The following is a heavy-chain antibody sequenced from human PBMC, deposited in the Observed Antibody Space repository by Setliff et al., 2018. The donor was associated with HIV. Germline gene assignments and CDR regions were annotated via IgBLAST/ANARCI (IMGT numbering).Heavy chain of an antibody. CDR3: ARGGAVSADFDS. CDR1: GGSISSTTYW. CDR2: IYYNGNT. D-gene: IGHD3-16*01. J-gene: IGHJ5*01. V-gene: IGHV4-39*01. Sequence: PSETLSLTCTVSGGSISSTTYWWGWIRQPPGKGLEWIGTIYYNGNTFYDPSLKSRVTISIDMSKNQFSLKLTSVAAADTAVYYCARGGAVSADFDSWGQGTLVTVSS.